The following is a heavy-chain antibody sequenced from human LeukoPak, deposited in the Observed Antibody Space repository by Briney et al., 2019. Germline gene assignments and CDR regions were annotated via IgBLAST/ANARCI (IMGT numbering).Heavy chain of an antibody. J-gene: IGHJ4*02. V-gene: IGHV3-74*01. CDR2: IKPDGSYT. CDR3: ARDYSSVPEY. D-gene: IGHD6-19*01. Sequence: GGSLRLSCAASGFPFSGYWMYWLRQAPGKGMVWVSRIKPDGSYTIYADFVKGRFTTSRDNAKNTLYLQLSSLRAEDTAVYYCARDYSSVPEYWGQGTLVTVSS. CDR1: GFPFSGYW.